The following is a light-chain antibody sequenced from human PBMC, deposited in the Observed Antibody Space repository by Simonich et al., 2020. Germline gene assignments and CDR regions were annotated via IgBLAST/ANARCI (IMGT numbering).Light chain of an antibody. CDR1: QSVSSSY. J-gene: IGKJ4*01. V-gene: IGKV3D-20*01. CDR2: DAS. Sequence: EIVLTQSPGTLSLSPGEKATLSCRASQSVSSSYLAWDQQKPGLAPRLLIYDASSRATGIPDRFSGSGSGTDFTLTISRLEPEDFAVYYCQQYGSSPFTFGGGTKVEIK. CDR3: QQYGSSPFT.